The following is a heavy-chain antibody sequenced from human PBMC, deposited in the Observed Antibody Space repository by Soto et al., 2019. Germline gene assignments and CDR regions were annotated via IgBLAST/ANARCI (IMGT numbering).Heavy chain of an antibody. Sequence: GGSLRLSCAASGFTFSSYGMHWVRQAPGKGLEWVAVISYDGSNKYYADSVKGRFTISRDNSKNTLYLQMNSLRAEDTAVYYCAKDFMGATRYSYGYYYYYGMDVWGQGTTVTVSS. CDR1: GFTFSSYG. J-gene: IGHJ6*02. V-gene: IGHV3-30*18. CDR3: AKDFMGATRYSYGYYYYYGMDV. D-gene: IGHD5-18*01. CDR2: ISYDGSNK.